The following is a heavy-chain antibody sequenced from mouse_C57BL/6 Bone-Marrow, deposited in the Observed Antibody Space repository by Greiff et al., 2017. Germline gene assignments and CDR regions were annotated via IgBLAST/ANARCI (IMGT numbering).Heavy chain of an antibody. Sequence: QVQLKESDAELVKPGASVKISCKVSGYTFTDHTIHWMKQRPEQGLEWIGYIYPRDGSTKYNEKFKGKATLTADKSSSTAYMQLNSLTSEDSAVYFCAREDLGLRRRPWFAYWGQGTLVTVSA. CDR1: GYTFTDHT. J-gene: IGHJ3*01. CDR3: AREDLGLRRRPWFAY. CDR2: IYPRDGST. V-gene: IGHV1-78*01. D-gene: IGHD2-4*01.